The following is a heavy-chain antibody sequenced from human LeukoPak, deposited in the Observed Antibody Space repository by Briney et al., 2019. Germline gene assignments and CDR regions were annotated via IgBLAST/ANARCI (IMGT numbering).Heavy chain of an antibody. V-gene: IGHV4-39*01. CDR2: IYYSGST. CDR1: GGSISSSSYY. Sequence: SETLSLTCTVSGGSISSSSYYWGWIRQPPGKGLEWIGSIYYSGSTYYNPSLKSRVTISVDTSKSQFSLKLSSVTAADTAVYYCARQDGYNYEVDYWGQGTLVTVSS. D-gene: IGHD5-24*01. J-gene: IGHJ4*02. CDR3: ARQDGYNYEVDY.